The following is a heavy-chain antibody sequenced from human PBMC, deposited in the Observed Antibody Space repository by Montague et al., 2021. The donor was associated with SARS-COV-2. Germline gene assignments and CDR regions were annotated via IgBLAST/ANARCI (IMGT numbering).Heavy chain of an antibody. J-gene: IGHJ4*02. CDR2: IDWDDDK. D-gene: IGHD3-9*01. CDR3: ARTHYDILAGYYIAFDY. Sequence: PALVKPTQTLTLTCTFSGFSLSTSGMCVSWIRQPPGKALEWLAHIDWDDDKCYSTSLKTRLTISKDTSKIQVVLTMTNMDPVDTATYYCARTHYDILAGYYIAFDYWGQGTLVTVSS. CDR1: GFSLSTSGMC. V-gene: IGHV2-70*01.